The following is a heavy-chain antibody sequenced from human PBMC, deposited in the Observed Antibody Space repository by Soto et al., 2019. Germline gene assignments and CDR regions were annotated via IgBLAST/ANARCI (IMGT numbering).Heavy chain of an antibody. CDR2: IYYSGST. CDR3: AREVVVAAEVYYYCYGMDV. D-gene: IGHD2-15*01. J-gene: IGHJ6*02. Sequence: SETLSLTCTVSGGSISSGGYYWSWIRQHPGKGLEWIGYIYYSGSTYYNPSLKSRVTISVDTSKNQFSLKLSSVTAADTAVYYCAREVVVAAEVYYYCYGMDVWGQGTTVTVSS. V-gene: IGHV4-31*03. CDR1: GGSISSGGYY.